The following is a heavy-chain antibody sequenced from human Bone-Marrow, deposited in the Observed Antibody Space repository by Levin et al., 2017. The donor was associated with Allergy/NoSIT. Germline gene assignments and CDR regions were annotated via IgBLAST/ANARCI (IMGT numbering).Heavy chain of an antibody. Sequence: SQTLSLTCNVSYDSMTSYYWSWIRQPPGKGLEWIGYIFHNGKTNYNPSLKGRVTMSLETPKKQFSLKLTSVTAADTAVYYCASLTGSISMSYFDYWGQGTLVTVSS. J-gene: IGHJ4*02. CDR3: ASLTGSISMSYFDY. V-gene: IGHV4-4*08. D-gene: IGHD1-26*01. CDR1: YDSMTSYY. CDR2: IFHNGKT.